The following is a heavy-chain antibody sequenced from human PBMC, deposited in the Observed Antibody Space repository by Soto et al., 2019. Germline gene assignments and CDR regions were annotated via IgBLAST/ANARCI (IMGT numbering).Heavy chain of an antibody. CDR3: ARDDYGNSYYYDYGMDV. CDR2: IIPIFGTA. D-gene: IGHD4-17*01. J-gene: IGHJ6*02. CDR1: GGTFSSYA. V-gene: IGHV1-69*12. Sequence: QVQLVQSGAEVKKPGSSVKVSCKASGGTFSSYAISWVRQAPGQGLEWMGGIIPIFGTANYAQKFQGRVTITADESTSTAYMELSSLRSEDTDVYYCARDDYGNSYYYDYGMDVWGQGTTVTVSS.